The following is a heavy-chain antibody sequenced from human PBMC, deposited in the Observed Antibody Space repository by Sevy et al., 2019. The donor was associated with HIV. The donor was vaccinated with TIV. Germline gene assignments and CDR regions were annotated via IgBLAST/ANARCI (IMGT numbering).Heavy chain of an antibody. J-gene: IGHJ4*02. V-gene: IGHV1-69*13. Sequence: ASVKVSCKASGGTFSSYAISWVRQAPGQGLEWMGGIIPIFGTANYAQKFQGRVTITADESTSTAYMELSSLRSEDTAVYYCARGGGTTSMTDLDYWGQGTLVTVSS. CDR1: GGTFSSYA. CDR2: IIPIFGTA. D-gene: IGHD1-1*01. CDR3: ARGGGTTSMTDLDY.